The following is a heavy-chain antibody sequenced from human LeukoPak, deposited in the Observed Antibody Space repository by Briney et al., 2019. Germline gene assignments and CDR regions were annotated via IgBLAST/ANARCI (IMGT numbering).Heavy chain of an antibody. CDR2: IYYSGST. V-gene: IGHV4-39*01. J-gene: IGHJ4*02. D-gene: IGHD1-14*01. CDR1: GGSISSSSYY. Sequence: SETLSLTCTVSGGSISSSSYYWGWIRQPPGKGLEWIGSIYYSGSTYYNPSLKSRVTISVDTSKNQFSLKLSSVTAADTAVYYCARPNSGGSFDYWGQGTLVIVSS. CDR3: ARPNSGGSFDY.